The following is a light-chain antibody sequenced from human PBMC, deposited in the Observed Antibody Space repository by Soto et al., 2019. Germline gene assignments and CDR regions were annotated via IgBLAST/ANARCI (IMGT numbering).Light chain of an antibody. J-gene: IGKJ1*01. CDR3: QQYYSYPTT. Sequence: AIRMTQSPSSLSASTGDRVTITCRASQGISSYLAWYQQKPGNAPKLLIYAASTLQSGVPSRFSGSGSGTDFTLTISCLQSEDFATYYCQQYYSYPTTFGQGTKVEIK. V-gene: IGKV1-8*01. CDR2: AAS. CDR1: QGISSY.